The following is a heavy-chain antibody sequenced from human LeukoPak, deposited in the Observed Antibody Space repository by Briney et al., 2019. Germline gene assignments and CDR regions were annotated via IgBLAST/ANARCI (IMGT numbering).Heavy chain of an antibody. CDR3: ARSPFAWGTFPGGFDF. CDR2: IYYSGST. CDR1: GGSISSYY. D-gene: IGHD3-16*01. Sequence: SETLSLTCSVSGGSISSYYWSWIRQPPGKGLEWIGYIYYSGSTKYNPSLKSRVTISVDTSKNQFSLNLTSVTAADTAVYYCARSPFAWGTFPGGFDFWGQGILVTVSS. V-gene: IGHV4-59*12. J-gene: IGHJ4*02.